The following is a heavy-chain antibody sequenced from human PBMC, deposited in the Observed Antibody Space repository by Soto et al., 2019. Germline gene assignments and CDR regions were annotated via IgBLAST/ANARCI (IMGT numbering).Heavy chain of an antibody. CDR3: ARLTAGTTYYYYGMDV. CDR2: SYYSGST. CDR1: GASVSSSSYY. Sequence: QLQLHESGPGLVKPSETLSLTCTVSGASVSSSSYYWGWIRQPPGKGLEWIGSSYYSGSTYYNPSLQSRVTISVDTSKNQFSLKLSSVTAADTAVYYCARLTAGTTYYYYGMDVWGQGTTVTVSS. V-gene: IGHV4-39*01. J-gene: IGHJ6*02. D-gene: IGHD1-7*01.